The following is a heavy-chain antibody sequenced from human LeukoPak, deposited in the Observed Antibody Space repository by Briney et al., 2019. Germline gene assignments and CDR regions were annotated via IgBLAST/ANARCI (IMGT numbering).Heavy chain of an antibody. V-gene: IGHV3-30*18. Sequence: GGSLRLSCAASGFTFSSYGMHWVRQAPGKGLEWVAVISYDGSNKYYADSVKGRFTIPRDNSKNTLYLQMNSLRAEDTAVYYCAKELGTPFDYWGQGTLVTVSS. J-gene: IGHJ4*02. CDR3: AKELGTPFDY. D-gene: IGHD7-27*01. CDR2: ISYDGSNK. CDR1: GFTFSSYG.